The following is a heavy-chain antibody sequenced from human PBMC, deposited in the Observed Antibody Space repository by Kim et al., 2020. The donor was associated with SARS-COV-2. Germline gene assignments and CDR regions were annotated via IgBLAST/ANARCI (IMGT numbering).Heavy chain of an antibody. V-gene: IGHV1-18*01. CDR3: VVYYYDSSVVH. J-gene: IGHJ4*02. CDR2: ISAYNGNT. Sequence: ASVKVSCKASGYTFTSYGISWVRQAPGQGLEWMGWISAYNGNTNYAQNLQGRVTMTTDTSTSTAYMELRSLRSDDTAVYYCVVYYYDSSVVHWGQGTLVTVSS. D-gene: IGHD3-22*01. CDR1: GYTFTSYG.